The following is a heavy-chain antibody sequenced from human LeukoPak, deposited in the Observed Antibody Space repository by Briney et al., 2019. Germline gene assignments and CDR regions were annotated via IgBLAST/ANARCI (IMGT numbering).Heavy chain of an antibody. CDR3: ARGSDYYYYGMDV. CDR2: ISYDGNNK. D-gene: IGHD5-12*01. Sequence: PGRSLRLSCAASGFTFSSYAMYWVRQAPGTGLEWVAVISYDGNNKYYADSVKGRFTISRDNSKNTLYLQMNSLRAEDTAVYYCARGSDYYYYGMDVWGQGTTVTVSS. V-gene: IGHV3-30-3*01. J-gene: IGHJ6*02. CDR1: GFTFSSYA.